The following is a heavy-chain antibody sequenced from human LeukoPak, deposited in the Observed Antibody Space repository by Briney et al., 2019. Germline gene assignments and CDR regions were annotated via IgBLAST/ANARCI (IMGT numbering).Heavy chain of an antibody. CDR3: ASTPNYYDSSQGGY. D-gene: IGHD3-22*01. CDR1: GDSISSSRYY. CDR2: IYYSGST. Sequence: SETLSLTCTVSGDSISSSRYYWGWIRQPPGKGLEWIGSIYYSGSTYYNPSLKSRVTISVDTSKNQFSLKLSSVTAADTAVYYCASTPNYYDSSQGGYWGQGTLVTVSS. J-gene: IGHJ4*02. V-gene: IGHV4-39*07.